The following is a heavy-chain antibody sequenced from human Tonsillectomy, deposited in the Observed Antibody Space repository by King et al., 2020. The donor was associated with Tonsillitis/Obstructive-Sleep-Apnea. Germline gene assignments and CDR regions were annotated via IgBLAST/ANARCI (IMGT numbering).Heavy chain of an antibody. CDR1: GFTFGDYA. V-gene: IGHV3-49*05. CDR3: SRDQDYYGSGSPAFGY. D-gene: IGHD3-10*01. J-gene: IGHJ4*02. Sequence: EGQLVQSGGGWVKPGRSLRLSCTASGFTFGDYAMSWFRQAPGKGLEWVGFIRSQAYRGTTENAASVKGRFSISRDDSKSNAYLQMNSLKTEDTAVYYCSRDQDYYGSGSPAFGYWGQGTLVTVSS. CDR2: IRSQAYRGTT.